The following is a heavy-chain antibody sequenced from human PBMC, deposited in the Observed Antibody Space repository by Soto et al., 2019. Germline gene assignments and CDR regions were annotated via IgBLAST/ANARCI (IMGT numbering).Heavy chain of an antibody. Sequence: QVQLVQSGAEVKKPGASVRVSCKASGYTFTHYYIHWVRQAPGQGLEWMGIINPNGGITTYAQKFRAGFSMTRDTSTSTVYLELSRLRSEDSAVYYCATSVNSAMAFDYWGQGTLVPVSS. J-gene: IGHJ4*02. CDR3: ATSVNSAMAFDY. V-gene: IGHV1-46*01. D-gene: IGHD5-18*01. CDR1: GYTFTHYY. CDR2: INPNGGIT.